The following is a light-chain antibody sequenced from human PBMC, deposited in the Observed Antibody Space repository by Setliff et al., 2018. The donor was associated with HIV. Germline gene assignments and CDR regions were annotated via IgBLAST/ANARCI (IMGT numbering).Light chain of an antibody. V-gene: IGKV1-39*01. Sequence: IQMTQSPSSLSASVGDRVTITCRASRNIGSSLNWFQQRPGIAPKLLIYGASTLHSGVPSRFSGSASGTDFTLTISSLQPEDFATYYCQQVNSIPLTFGGGTKVDNK. CDR3: QQVNSIPLT. CDR2: GAS. CDR1: RNIGSS. J-gene: IGKJ4*01.